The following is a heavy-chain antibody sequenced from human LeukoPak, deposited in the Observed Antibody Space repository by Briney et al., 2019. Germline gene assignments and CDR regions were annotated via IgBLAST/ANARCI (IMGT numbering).Heavy chain of an antibody. CDR2: INTNTGNP. J-gene: IGHJ6*02. CDR1: GYTFTSYG. V-gene: IGHV7-4-1*02. Sequence: ASVKVSCKASGYTFTSYGISWVRQAPGQGLEWMGWINTNTGNPTYAQGFTGRFVFSLDTSVSTAYLQISSLKAEDTAVYYCAREGMGQWLPNYYYYGMDVWGQGTTVTVSS. D-gene: IGHD6-19*01. CDR3: AREGMGQWLPNYYYYGMDV.